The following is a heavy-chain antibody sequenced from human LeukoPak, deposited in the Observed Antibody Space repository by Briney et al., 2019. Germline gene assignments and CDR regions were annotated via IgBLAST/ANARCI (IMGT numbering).Heavy chain of an antibody. V-gene: IGHV3-33*01. J-gene: IGHJ4*02. CDR3: ARGVDYYENSGTIDY. CDR2: IWYDGRNK. D-gene: IGHD3-22*01. Sequence: GKSLRLSCTASGFTFSDYGMHWVRQPPGKGLEWVAIIWYDGRNKKYEDSVKGRFTISRDNSKNTLYLQMNSLRAEDTAVYYCARGVDYYENSGTIDYWGQGTLVTASS. CDR1: GFTFSDYG.